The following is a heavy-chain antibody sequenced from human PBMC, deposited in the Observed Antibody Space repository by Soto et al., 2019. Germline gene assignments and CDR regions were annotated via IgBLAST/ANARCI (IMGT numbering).Heavy chain of an antibody. CDR1: GFSLSTSGMC. CDR2: IDWDDDE. CDR3: ARIRLDYDSSGSYYFDY. V-gene: IGHV2-70*01. Sequence: DSGPTLVNPTQTLTLTCTFSGFSLSTSGMCVSWIRQPPGQALEWLALIDWDDDEYYSTSLKTRLTISKDTSKNQVVVTMTNMDPVDTATYYCARIRLDYDSSGSYYFDYWGQGTLVTVSS. J-gene: IGHJ4*02. D-gene: IGHD3-22*01.